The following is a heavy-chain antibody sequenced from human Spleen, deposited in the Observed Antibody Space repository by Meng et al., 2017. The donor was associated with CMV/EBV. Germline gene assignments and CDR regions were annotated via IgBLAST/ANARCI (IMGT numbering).Heavy chain of an antibody. CDR1: GGSISSSSYY. Sequence: ESLKISCTVSGGSISSSSYYWGWIRQPPGKGLEWIGSIYYSGSTYYNPSLKSRVTISVDTSKNQFSLKVSSVTAADTAVYYCARTDYGMDVWGQGTTVTVSS. CDR3: ARTDYGMDV. D-gene: IGHD4-17*01. V-gene: IGHV4-39*07. J-gene: IGHJ6*02. CDR2: IYYSGST.